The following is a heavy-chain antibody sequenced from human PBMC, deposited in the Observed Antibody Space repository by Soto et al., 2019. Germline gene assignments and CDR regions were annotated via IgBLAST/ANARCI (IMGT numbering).Heavy chain of an antibody. V-gene: IGHV3-30*18. CDR1: GFTFSSYC. CDR2: ISSDGSNK. J-gene: IGHJ4*02. D-gene: IGHD5-12*01. Sequence: VQLVESGGGVVQPGRSLRLSCAASGFTFSSYCMHWVRQAPGKGLEWVAVISSDGSNKYYADSVKGRFTISRDNSKNTLYLQMNSMRAEDPAVYYCAKAPYSGYEIDYWGQGTLVTVSS. CDR3: AKAPYSGYEIDY.